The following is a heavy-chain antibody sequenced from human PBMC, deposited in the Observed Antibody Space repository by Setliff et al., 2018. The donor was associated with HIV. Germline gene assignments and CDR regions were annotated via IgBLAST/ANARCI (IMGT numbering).Heavy chain of an antibody. V-gene: IGHV4-59*01. CDR3: ARVRSYGSAYDAFDV. D-gene: IGHD3-10*01. Sequence: SETLSLTCTVSGGSMNSYYWNWIRQPPGKGLEWIGYIYYSGSTNYNPSLKSRVTISVDTSKNQFSLKLSSVTAADTAVYYCARVRSYGSAYDAFDVWGPGTMVTVSS. CDR2: IYYSGST. CDR1: GGSMNSYY. J-gene: IGHJ3*01.